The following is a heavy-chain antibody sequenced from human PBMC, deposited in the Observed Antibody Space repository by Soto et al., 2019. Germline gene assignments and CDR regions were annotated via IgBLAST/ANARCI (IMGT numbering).Heavy chain of an antibody. J-gene: IGHJ6*04. CDR2: ISSSSSTI. Sequence: GGSLRLSCAASGFTFSSYSMNWVRQAPGKGLEWVSYISSSSSTIYYADSVKGRFTISRDNAKNALYRQMNSLRDEDTAVYYCARAGDLTGTSYYYDYYGMDVWGEGTTVTVSS. V-gene: IGHV3-48*02. CDR3: ARAGDLTGTSYYYDYYGMDV. CDR1: GFTFSSYS. D-gene: IGHD1-7*01.